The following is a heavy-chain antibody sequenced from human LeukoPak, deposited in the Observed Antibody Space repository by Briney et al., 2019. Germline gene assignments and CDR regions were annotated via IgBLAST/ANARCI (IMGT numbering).Heavy chain of an antibody. CDR2: ISSSSSYI. J-gene: IGHJ4*02. V-gene: IGHV3-21*04. CDR1: GFTFSSYS. D-gene: IGHD3-10*01. Sequence: GGSLRLSCAASGFTFSSYSMNWVRQAPGKGLEWVSSISSSSSYIYYADSVKGRFTISRDNAKNSLYLQMNSLRAEDTALYYCAKANRELLPPVGGFFDYWGQGTLVTVSS. CDR3: AKANRELLPPVGGFFDY.